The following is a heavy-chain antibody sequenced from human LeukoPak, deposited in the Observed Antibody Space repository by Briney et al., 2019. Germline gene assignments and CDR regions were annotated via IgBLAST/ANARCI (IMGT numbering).Heavy chain of an antibody. CDR3: AKDPPTVMANAFHI. J-gene: IGHJ3*02. CDR2: INTSGGTT. Sequence: GGSLRLSCAASGFTFSSYGMSWVRQAPGKGLEWVSGINTSGGTTHYADSVKGRFTISRDNSKNTLYLQMNSLRADDTAAYYCAKDPPTVMANAFHIWGQGTMVTVSS. CDR1: GFTFSSYG. D-gene: IGHD5-18*01. V-gene: IGHV3-23*01.